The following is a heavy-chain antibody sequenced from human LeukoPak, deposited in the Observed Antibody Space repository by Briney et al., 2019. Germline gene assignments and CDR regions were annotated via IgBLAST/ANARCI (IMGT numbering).Heavy chain of an antibody. CDR2: ISSSGSTI. Sequence: GGSLRLSCAASGFTFSSYEMNWVRQAPGKGLEWVSYISSSGSTIYYADSVKGRFTISRDNAKNSLYLQMNSLRAEDTAVYYCAGDTNDHHHSGYYGMDVWCKGTTVTVPS. V-gene: IGHV3-48*03. J-gene: IGHJ6*04. D-gene: IGHD3-10*01. CDR3: AGDTNDHHHSGYYGMDV. CDR1: GFTFSSYE.